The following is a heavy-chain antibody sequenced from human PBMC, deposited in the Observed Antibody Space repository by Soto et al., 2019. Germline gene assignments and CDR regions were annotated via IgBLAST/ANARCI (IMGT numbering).Heavy chain of an antibody. J-gene: IGHJ3*02. CDR3: AKDWVLGSNDAFDI. D-gene: IGHD3-3*02. Sequence: EVQLLESGGGLVQPGGSLRLSCAASGFTFSSYAMSWVRQAPGKGLEWGSDISGSGGSTYYADSVTGRFTISRDNSKNTLYLKMNSLRAEDTAVYYCAKDWVLGSNDAFDIWGQGTMVTVSS. CDR1: GFTFSSYA. V-gene: IGHV3-23*01. CDR2: ISGSGGST.